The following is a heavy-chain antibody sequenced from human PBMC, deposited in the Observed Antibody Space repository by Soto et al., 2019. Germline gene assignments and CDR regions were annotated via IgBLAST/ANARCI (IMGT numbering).Heavy chain of an antibody. CDR3: ARGILRPNHYMDV. Sequence: WTWIRQHPWKGMEWIGYIYDSGSPFYNPSLKSRVTMSVDTSKNQFSLNLRSVTAADTAVFYCARGILRPNHYMDVWGKGTAVAVSS. CDR2: IYDSGSP. D-gene: IGHD1-26*01. V-gene: IGHV4-31*02. J-gene: IGHJ6*03.